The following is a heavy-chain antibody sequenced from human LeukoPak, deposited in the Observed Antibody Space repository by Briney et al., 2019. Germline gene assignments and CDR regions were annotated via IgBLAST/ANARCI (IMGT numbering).Heavy chain of an antibody. Sequence: ASVKVSCKASGYTFTGYYMHWVRQAPGQGLEWMGWMNPNSGNTGYAQKFQGRVTITRNTSISTAYMELSSLRSEDTAVYYCARLVVRIAARFDAFDIWGQGTMVTVSS. D-gene: IGHD6-6*01. CDR1: GYTFTGYY. V-gene: IGHV1-8*03. CDR3: ARLVVRIAARFDAFDI. J-gene: IGHJ3*02. CDR2: MNPNSGNT.